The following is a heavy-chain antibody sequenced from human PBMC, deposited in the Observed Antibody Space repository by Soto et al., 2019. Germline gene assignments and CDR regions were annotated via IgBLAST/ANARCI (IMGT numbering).Heavy chain of an antibody. J-gene: IGHJ4*02. V-gene: IGHV3-73*01. CDR1: GFTFSGSA. CDR3: TRGYGDYVRDY. D-gene: IGHD4-17*01. CDR2: IRSKSNSYAT. Sequence: EVQLVESGGGLVQPGGSLKLSCAVSGFTFSGSAMHWVRQASGKGLVWVGRIRSKSNSYATAYAASVKGRFTISRNDSKNTAYLQMNSLKYEDTAVYYCTRGYGDYVRDYWGQGTLVTVSS.